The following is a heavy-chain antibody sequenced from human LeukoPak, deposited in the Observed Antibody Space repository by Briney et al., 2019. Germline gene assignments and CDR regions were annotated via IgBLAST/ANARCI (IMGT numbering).Heavy chain of an antibody. J-gene: IGHJ4*02. CDR1: GYTFTGYY. CDR3: ARAWGRYCSSTSCLDFDY. Sequence: ASVKVSCKASGYTFTGYYMHWVRQAPGQGLEWMGWINPNSGGTNYAQKFQGRVTMTRDTSISTAYMELSRLRTDDTAVYDCARAWGRYCSSTSCLDFDYWGQGTLVTVPS. D-gene: IGHD2-2*01. CDR2: INPNSGGT. V-gene: IGHV1-2*02.